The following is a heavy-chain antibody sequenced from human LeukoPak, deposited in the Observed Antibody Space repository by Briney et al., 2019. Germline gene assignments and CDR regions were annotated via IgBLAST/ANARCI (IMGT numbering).Heavy chain of an antibody. D-gene: IGHD1-7*01. J-gene: IGHJ4*02. CDR3: VQFELDY. V-gene: IGHV3-21*05. CDR2: ISNCGSSI. CDR1: GFTFSSYW. Sequence: GGSLRLSCAASGFTFSSYWMSWVRQAPGKGLEWVSYISNCGSSIYYADWVKGRFTTSRDNTKSALYPHMNSLTAEYTAVYYCVQFELDYWGQGTLITVSS.